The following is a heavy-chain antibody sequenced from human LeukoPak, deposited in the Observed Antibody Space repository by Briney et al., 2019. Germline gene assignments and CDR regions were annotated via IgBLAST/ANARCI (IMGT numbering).Heavy chain of an antibody. Sequence: SETLSLTCTVSGASIDTYHWNWIRQPAGKGPEWIGRIYSSGSTNYNPSLKGRVTMSVETSTNQVSLKVTSVTAADTAVYYCASGADAFETSGDYFDYWGQGTLVTVSS. CDR2: IYSSGST. V-gene: IGHV4-4*07. CDR1: GASIDTYH. J-gene: IGHJ4*02. D-gene: IGHD7-27*01. CDR3: ASGADAFETSGDYFDY.